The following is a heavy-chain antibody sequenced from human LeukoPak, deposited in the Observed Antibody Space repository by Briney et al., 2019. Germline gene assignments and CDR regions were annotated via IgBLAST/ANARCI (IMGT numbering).Heavy chain of an antibody. J-gene: IGHJ5*02. CDR2: INHSGST. V-gene: IGHV4-34*01. CDR3: ARASSPNNWFDP. CDR1: GGSFSGYY. Sequence: ASETLSLTCAVYGGSFSGYYWSWIRQPPGKGLEWIGEINHSGSTNYNPSLKSRVTISVDTSKNQFSLKLSSVTAADTAVYYCARASSPNNWFDPWGQGTLVTVSP.